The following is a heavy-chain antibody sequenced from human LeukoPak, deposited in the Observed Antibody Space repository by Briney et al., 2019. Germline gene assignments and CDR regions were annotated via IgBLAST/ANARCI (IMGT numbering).Heavy chain of an antibody. CDR3: ASRGSGYDILTGYYRGLDY. CDR1: GFTVSSNY. D-gene: IGHD3-9*01. J-gene: IGHJ4*02. V-gene: IGHV3-53*01. Sequence: GGSLRLSCAASGFTVSSNYMSWVRQAPGKGLEWVSVIYSGGSTYYADSVKGRFTISRDNSKNTLYLQMNSLRAEDTAVYYCASRGSGYDILTGYYRGLDYWGQGTLVTVSS. CDR2: IYSGGST.